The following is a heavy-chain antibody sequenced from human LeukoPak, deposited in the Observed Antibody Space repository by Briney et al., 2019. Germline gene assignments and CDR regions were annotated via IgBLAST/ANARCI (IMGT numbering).Heavy chain of an antibody. J-gene: IGHJ5*02. Sequence: SVKVSCKASGGTFSTYGITWVRQAPGQGLEWMGRIIPIFGTANYAQKFQGRVTITADKLTSTAYMEVSSLRSEDTAVYYCARDRAGLGASEGPKGNWFDPWGQGTLVTVSS. CDR2: IIPIFGTA. D-gene: IGHD1-26*01. CDR3: ARDRAGLGASEGPKGNWFDP. V-gene: IGHV1-69*06. CDR1: GGTFSTYG.